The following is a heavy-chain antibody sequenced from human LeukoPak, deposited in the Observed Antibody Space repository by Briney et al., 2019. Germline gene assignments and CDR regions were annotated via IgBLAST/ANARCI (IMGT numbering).Heavy chain of an antibody. CDR3: ARVKTYDYVWGSYRYSLEAFDY. D-gene: IGHD3-16*02. V-gene: IGHV4-39*07. J-gene: IGHJ4*02. CDR2: IYYSGST. Sequence: SETLSLTCTVSGGSISSTSYYWGWIRQPPGKGLEWVGSIYYSGSTYYSPSLKSRVTISVDTSKNQFSLKLSSVTAADTAVYYCARVKTYDYVWGSYRYSLEAFDYWGQGTLVTVSS. CDR1: GGSISSTSYY.